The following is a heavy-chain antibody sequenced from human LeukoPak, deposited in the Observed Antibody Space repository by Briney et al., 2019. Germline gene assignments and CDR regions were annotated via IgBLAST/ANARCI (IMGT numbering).Heavy chain of an antibody. V-gene: IGHV4-59*01. D-gene: IGHD6-13*01. CDR1: GGSISSYY. CDR2: IYYSGST. CDR3: ARVYSSSWYYFDY. J-gene: IGHJ4*02. Sequence: SETLSLTCTVSGGSISSYYWSWIRQPPGKGLEWIGYIYYSGSTNYNPSPKSRVTISVDTSKNQFSLKLSSVTAADTAVYYCARVYSSSWYYFDYWGQGTLVTVSS.